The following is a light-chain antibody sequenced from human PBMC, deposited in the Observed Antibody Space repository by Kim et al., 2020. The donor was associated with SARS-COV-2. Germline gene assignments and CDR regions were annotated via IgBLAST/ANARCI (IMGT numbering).Light chain of an antibody. J-gene: IGKJ2*01. CDR2: AAS. CDR3: QQYNNWPYT. CDR1: QSVNSY. V-gene: IGKV3-15*01. Sequence: EIVMTQSPATLSVSPGERATLSCRASQSVNSYLAWYQQKPGQAPRLLIYAASTRATGIPARFSGSGSGTEFTLTISSLQSEDFAVYYCQQYNNWPYTFGQGTKLEI.